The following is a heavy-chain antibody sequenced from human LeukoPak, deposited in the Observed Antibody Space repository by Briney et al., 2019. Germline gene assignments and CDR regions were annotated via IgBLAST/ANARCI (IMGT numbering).Heavy chain of an antibody. CDR2: INLDGSQK. CDR3: ARDVDYANPRHDY. CDR1: GFTVFNYW. Sequence: GGSLRLSCAASGFTVFNYWMSWVRQAPGKGLEWVANINLDGSQKYYVDSLKGRFTISRDNAKNSLYLQMNSLRAEDTAVYYCARDVDYANPRHDYWGQGTLVTVSS. V-gene: IGHV3-7*01. D-gene: IGHD4/OR15-4a*01. J-gene: IGHJ4*02.